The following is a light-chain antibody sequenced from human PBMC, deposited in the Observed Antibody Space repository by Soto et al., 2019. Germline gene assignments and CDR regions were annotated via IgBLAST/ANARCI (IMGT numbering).Light chain of an antibody. J-gene: IGKJ2*01. V-gene: IGKV1-6*01. Sequence: AIQMTQSPSSLSASVGDRVTITCRASQVIRNDLGWYQQKPGKAPNLLIYAASSLQSGVPSRFSGSGSGTDFTLTISSLQPEDFATYYCLQDYDYPYIFGQGTKLEIK. CDR1: QVIRND. CDR3: LQDYDYPYI. CDR2: AAS.